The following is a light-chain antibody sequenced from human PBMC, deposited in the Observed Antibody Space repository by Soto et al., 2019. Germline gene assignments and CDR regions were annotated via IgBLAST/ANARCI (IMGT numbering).Light chain of an antibody. V-gene: IGKV3-11*01. Sequence: EVVLTQSPATLSLSPGEGATLSCRASQSIGNYLAWYQQKPGQAPRLLIYATSNSATGSPGRFSGSGSGTGFTLTITSLEPADFAVYYCQQRSSWTFSFGSRPKVDIK. CDR1: QSIGNY. CDR2: ATS. CDR3: QQRSSWTFS. J-gene: IGKJ3*01.